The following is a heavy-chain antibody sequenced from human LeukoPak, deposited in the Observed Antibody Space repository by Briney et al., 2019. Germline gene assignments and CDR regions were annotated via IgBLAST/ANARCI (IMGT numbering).Heavy chain of an antibody. V-gene: IGHV3-30*04. CDR3: ATYRQVMLPFES. CDR2: ISYHGSNK. CDR1: GFTFSSYA. J-gene: IGHJ4*02. Sequence: GGSLRLSCAASGFTFSSYALHWVRQAPGKGLEWVAVISYHGSNKHYADSVKGRFTISRDNSKSTLSLQMNSLRAEDTAIYYCATYRQVMLPFESWGQGTLVTVSS. D-gene: IGHD5-18*01.